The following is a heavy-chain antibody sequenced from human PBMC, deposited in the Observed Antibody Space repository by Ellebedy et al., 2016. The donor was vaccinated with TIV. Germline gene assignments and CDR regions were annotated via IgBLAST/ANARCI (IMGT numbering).Heavy chain of an antibody. V-gene: IGHV3-23*01. D-gene: IGHD3-22*01. Sequence: GESLKISCAASGFTFSTFAMSWVRQAPGKELEWVSTITGTRGGDNTYYADSVRGRFTISRDNSKNTLYLQMNSLRAEDTAVYYCAKTLITMKVVVITPYFDNWGQGTLVTVSS. CDR2: ITGTRGGDNT. CDR1: GFTFSTFA. CDR3: AKTLITMKVVVITPYFDN. J-gene: IGHJ4*02.